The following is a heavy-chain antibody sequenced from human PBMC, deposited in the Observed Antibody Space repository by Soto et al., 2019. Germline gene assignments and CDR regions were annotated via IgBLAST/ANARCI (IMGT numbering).Heavy chain of an antibody. D-gene: IGHD3-10*01. J-gene: IGHJ6*02. V-gene: IGHV3-21*01. Sequence: EVQLVESGGGLVKPGGSLRLSCAASGFTFSSYSMNWVRQAPGKGLEWVSSISSSSSYIYYADSVKGRFTISRDNAKNSLYLQKNRLRAEDKAVYYWAGGGVQHGSGPYYYYGMDVWGQGTTVTVSS. CDR3: AGGGVQHGSGPYYYYGMDV. CDR1: GFTFSSYS. CDR2: ISSSSSYI.